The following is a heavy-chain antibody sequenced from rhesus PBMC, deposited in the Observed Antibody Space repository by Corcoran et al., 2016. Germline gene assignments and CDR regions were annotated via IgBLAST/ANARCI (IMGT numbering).Heavy chain of an antibody. CDR1: GGSISSSY. D-gene: IGHD6-25*01. J-gene: IGHJ5-1*01. V-gene: IGHV4-169*02. CDR3: ASDLSGGSLSLFDV. CDR2: IYGSVSST. Sequence: QLQLQESGPGLVKPSETLSVTCAVSGGSISSSYWSWIRQAPGKGLEWIGFIYGSVSSTNYNPSLKSRVTLSVDTSKNQLSLKLSSVTAADTAVYYCASDLSGGSLSLFDVWGPGVLVTVSS.